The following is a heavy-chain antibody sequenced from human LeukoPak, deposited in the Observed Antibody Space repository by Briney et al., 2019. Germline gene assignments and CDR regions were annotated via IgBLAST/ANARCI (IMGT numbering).Heavy chain of an antibody. V-gene: IGHV1-8*01. Sequence: ASVKVSCKASGYTFTSYDINWVRHATGQALERMGWMNPNSGNTGYAQKFQGRVTMTRNTSISTAYMELSSLRSEDTAVYYCARGQRWLQHYYYYYYMDVWGKGTTVTVSS. CDR3: ARGQRWLQHYYYYYYMDV. CDR2: MNPNSGNT. J-gene: IGHJ6*03. D-gene: IGHD5-24*01. CDR1: GYTFTSYD.